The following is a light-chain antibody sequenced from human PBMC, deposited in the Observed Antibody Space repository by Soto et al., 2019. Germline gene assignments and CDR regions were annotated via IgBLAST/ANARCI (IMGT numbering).Light chain of an antibody. V-gene: IGKV1-13*02. Sequence: AIQLTQSPSSLSASVGDRVTFTCRASQDISSALAWFHQKPGESPKLLIYDASSLESGVPSRFRGSGAGTDFTLTIISLQPEDFATYYCQQFSSYPYTFGQGTKLEI. CDR2: DAS. CDR1: QDISSA. CDR3: QQFSSYPYT. J-gene: IGKJ2*01.